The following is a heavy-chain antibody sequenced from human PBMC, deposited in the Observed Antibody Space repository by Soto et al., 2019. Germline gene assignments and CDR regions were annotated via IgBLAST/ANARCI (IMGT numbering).Heavy chain of an antibody. CDR2: ISSSSSTI. Sequence: EVQLVESGGGLVQPGGSLRLSCAASGFTFSSYSMNWVRQAPGKGLGWVSYISSSSSTIYYADSVKGRFTISRDNAKNSLYLQMNSLRDEDTAVYYCARDPPGSSSSWYSPLPYNWFDPWGQGTLVTVSS. D-gene: IGHD6-13*01. CDR1: GFTFSSYS. J-gene: IGHJ5*02. CDR3: ARDPPGSSSSWYSPLPYNWFDP. V-gene: IGHV3-48*02.